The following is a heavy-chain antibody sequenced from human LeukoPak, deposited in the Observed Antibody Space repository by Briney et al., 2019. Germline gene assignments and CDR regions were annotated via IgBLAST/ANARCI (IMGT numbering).Heavy chain of an antibody. CDR1: GGTFSSYA. CDR3: AKNHEHGRYAGFDF. J-gene: IGHJ3*01. Sequence: SVKVSCKASGGTFSSYAISWVRQAPGQGLEWMGGIIPIFGTANYAQKFQGRVTITTDESTSTAYMELSSLRSEDTAVYYCAKNHEHGRYAGFDFWAEGALVAVSS. D-gene: IGHD2-2*01. V-gene: IGHV1-69*05. CDR2: IIPIFGTA.